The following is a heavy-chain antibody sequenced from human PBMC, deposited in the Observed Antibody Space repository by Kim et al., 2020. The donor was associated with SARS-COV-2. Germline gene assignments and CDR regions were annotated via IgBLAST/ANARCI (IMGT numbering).Heavy chain of an antibody. V-gene: IGHV4-39*01. D-gene: IGHD2-15*01. Sequence: SETLSLTCTVSGASISSNSYYWAWIRQPPGKGLEWIGSIHYSGDTNHNPSLKSRVTMTVDTSKNQFSLRLTSLTAADTAAYYCARRVRTRADCSDATCYTTAFDIWGQGTMVTVSS. CDR3: ARRVRTRADCSDATCYTTAFDI. CDR2: IHYSGDT. CDR1: GASISSNSYY. J-gene: IGHJ3*02.